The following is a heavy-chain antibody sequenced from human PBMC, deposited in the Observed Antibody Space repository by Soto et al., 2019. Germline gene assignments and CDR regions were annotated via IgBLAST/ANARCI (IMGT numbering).Heavy chain of an antibody. CDR3: ATSDSGYDYYSMDV. Sequence: EVQLVESGGGLVQPGGSLRLSCAASGFTFSTDWMHWVRQAPGKGLVWVSRINSDGSSTSYADSVKGRFTISRDNAKNTLFLQMNSLRAEDTAVYYCATSDSGYDYYSMDVWGQGTTVTVSS. CDR2: INSDGSST. V-gene: IGHV3-74*01. CDR1: GFTFSTDW. J-gene: IGHJ6*02. D-gene: IGHD1-26*01.